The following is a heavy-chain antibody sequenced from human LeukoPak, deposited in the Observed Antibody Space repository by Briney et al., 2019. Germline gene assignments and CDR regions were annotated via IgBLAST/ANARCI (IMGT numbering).Heavy chain of an antibody. D-gene: IGHD4-17*01. J-gene: IGHJ4*02. CDR2: LYPGDSDT. V-gene: IGHV5-51*01. CDR3: ARRRWGTVTTGSYFDY. CDR1: GYRFSRYW. Sequence: GESLKISCKGSGYRFSRYWITWVRQMPGKGLEWMGILYPGDSDTRYSPSFQGQVTMSADKSISTAYLQWSSLKASDTAMYYCARRRWGTVTTGSYFDYWGQGTLVTVSS.